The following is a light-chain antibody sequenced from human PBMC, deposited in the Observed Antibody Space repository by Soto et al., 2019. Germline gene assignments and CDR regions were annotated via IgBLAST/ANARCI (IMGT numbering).Light chain of an antibody. Sequence: EIVLTQSPGTLSVSPGEGVTLSCRASQGIGDTLAWYQHKPGQTPRLLIYDTSTRATGVPARFSGSGSGTEFTLTISSLQSEDSAVYYCQQYKNWLALTFGGGTKVDIK. CDR3: QQYKNWLALT. CDR1: QGIGDT. J-gene: IGKJ4*01. V-gene: IGKV3-15*01. CDR2: DTS.